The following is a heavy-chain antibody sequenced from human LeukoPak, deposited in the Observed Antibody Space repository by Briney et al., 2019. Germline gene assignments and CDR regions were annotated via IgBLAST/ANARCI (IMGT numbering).Heavy chain of an antibody. CDR1: GFTFSNYW. J-gene: IGHJ3*02. V-gene: IGHV3-7*01. CDR2: IKQDGSEK. D-gene: IGHD3-3*01. CDR3: ASPEWLPDSFDI. Sequence: GGSLRLSYAASGFTFSNYWMSWIRRAPGKGLEWGANIKQDGSEKYYVDSVKGRFTISRDNAKNSLYLQMNSLRAEDTALYYCASPEWLPDSFDIWGQGTMVTVSS.